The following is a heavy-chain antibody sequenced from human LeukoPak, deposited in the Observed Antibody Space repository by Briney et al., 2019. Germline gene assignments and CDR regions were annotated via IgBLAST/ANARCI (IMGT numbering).Heavy chain of an antibody. J-gene: IGHJ4*02. V-gene: IGHV4-39*01. D-gene: IGHD3-3*01. CDR3: ARALGSAIFGVAEI. CDR1: GDSFRSSPYY. Sequence: PSETLSLTCTVSGDSFRSSPYYWGWIRQPPGKGLEWIGCIYYNGSPYYNPSLKSRVTVSADTAKNQFSLKVNSVTATDTAVYYCARALGSAIFGVAEIWGQGTLVTVSS. CDR2: IYYNGSP.